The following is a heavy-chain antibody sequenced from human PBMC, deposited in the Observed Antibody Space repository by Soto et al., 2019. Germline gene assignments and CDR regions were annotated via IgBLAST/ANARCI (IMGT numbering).Heavy chain of an antibody. CDR1: GFTFSKYY. J-gene: IGHJ4*02. V-gene: IGHV1-46*01. Sequence: QVQLMQSGAEVKKPGASVKVACKTSGFTFSKYYMHWLRQVPGQGLEWVGVINPSGRTTSYAQKFLGRVTVTRDASTATVHLKLNSLRSGDTAVYYCARDLDVTTVTTSFDSWGQGTLVTVSS. D-gene: IGHD4-17*01. CDR3: ARDLDVTTVTTSFDS. CDR2: INPSGRTT.